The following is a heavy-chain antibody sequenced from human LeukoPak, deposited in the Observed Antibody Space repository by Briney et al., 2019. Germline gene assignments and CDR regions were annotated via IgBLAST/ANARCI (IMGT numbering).Heavy chain of an antibody. V-gene: IGHV4-59*01. CDR1: GGSISSYY. CDR2: IYYSGST. CDR3: ASLREYSGYDFHRYWFDP. J-gene: IGHJ5*02. Sequence: SETLSLTCTVSGGSISSYYWSWIRQPPGKGLELIGYIYYSGSTNYNPSLKSRVTISVDTSKNQFSLKLSSVTAADTAVHYCASLREYSGYDFHRYWFDPWGQGTLVTVSS. D-gene: IGHD5-12*01.